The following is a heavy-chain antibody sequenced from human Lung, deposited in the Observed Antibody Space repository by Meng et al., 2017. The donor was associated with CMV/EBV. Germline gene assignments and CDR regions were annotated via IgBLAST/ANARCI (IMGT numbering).Heavy chain of an antibody. J-gene: IGHJ4*02. CDR2: INPNSGGT. CDR1: GYTFTDNY. Sequence: ASVXVSXKASGYTFTDNYIYWVRQAPGQGLEWMGWINPNSGGTNYAQKFQGRVTMTRDTSTSTAFMDLSRLRSDDRAVYYCARVSTPGSPRSHVDSWGQGTLVTVSS. V-gene: IGHV1-2*02. D-gene: IGHD2-15*01. CDR3: ARVSTPGSPRSHVDS.